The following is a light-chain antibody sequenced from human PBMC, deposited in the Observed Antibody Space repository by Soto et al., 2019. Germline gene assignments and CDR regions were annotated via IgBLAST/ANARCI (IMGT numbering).Light chain of an antibody. CDR2: GAS. Sequence: EIVMTQSPATLSVSPGERATLSCRASHSVSSNLAWYHQKPGQAPRLLIYGASTRATGIPARFSGSGSGTEFTLTISSLQSEDFAVYYCQQYNNWPWTFGQGTKVDIK. CDR3: QQYNNWPWT. J-gene: IGKJ1*01. CDR1: HSVSSN. V-gene: IGKV3-15*01.